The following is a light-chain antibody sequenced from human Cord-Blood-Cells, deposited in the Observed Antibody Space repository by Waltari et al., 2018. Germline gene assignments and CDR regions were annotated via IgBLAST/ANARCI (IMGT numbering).Light chain of an antibody. Sequence: QSVLTQPPSVSGAPGQRVTISCTGSSYNIGAGYEVHRSQQLPGTAPTPPIYGTSNRPSGVPDRFSGSKSGTSASLAITGLQAEDEADYYCQSYDSSLSGWVFGGGTKLTVL. V-gene: IGLV1-40*01. CDR3: QSYDSSLSGWV. CDR1: SYNIGAGYE. J-gene: IGLJ3*02. CDR2: GTS.